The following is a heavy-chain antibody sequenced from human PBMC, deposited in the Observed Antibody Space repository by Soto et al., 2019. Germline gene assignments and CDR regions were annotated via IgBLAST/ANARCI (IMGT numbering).Heavy chain of an antibody. D-gene: IGHD3-9*01. CDR2: VSTNGAT. V-gene: IGHV4-4*07. J-gene: IGHJ6*02. CDR1: DDFISSYY. Sequence: ETLSLTCTVSDDFISSYYWNWIRQPAGKGLEWIGRVSTNGATNYNPSLESRVTMSVDTSKNQFSLKLTSVTAADTAVYFCARADYEILTGSYAMDVWGQGTTVTVSS. CDR3: ARADYEILTGSYAMDV.